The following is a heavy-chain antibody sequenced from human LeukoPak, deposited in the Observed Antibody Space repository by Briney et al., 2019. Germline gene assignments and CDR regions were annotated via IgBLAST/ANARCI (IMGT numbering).Heavy chain of an antibody. J-gene: IGHJ4*02. CDR3: AKARWSGPFYFDY. CDR1: GFTFSNFA. V-gene: IGHV3-23*01. D-gene: IGHD3-3*01. CDR2: ISGSGGIT. Sequence: WGSLRLSCAASGFTFSNFAMNWVRQAPGKGLEWVSTISGSGGITYYADSVKGRFTISRDNSKNTLYLQMNSLRAEDTAVYYCAKARWSGPFYFDYWGQGTLVTVSS.